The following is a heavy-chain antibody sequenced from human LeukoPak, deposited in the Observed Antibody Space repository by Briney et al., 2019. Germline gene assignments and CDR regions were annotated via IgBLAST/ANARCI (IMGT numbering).Heavy chain of an antibody. V-gene: IGHV4-34*01. D-gene: IGHD3-10*01. CDR1: GGSFSGYY. J-gene: IGHJ5*02. CDR2: INHSGST. CDR3: ARVSGSGSYSNWFDP. Sequence: SETLSLTCAVYGGSFSGYYWSWIRQPPGKGLEWIGEINHSGSTNYNPSLKSRVTISVDTSKNQFSLKLSSVTAADTAVYYCARVSGSGSYSNWFDPWGQGTLVTVSS.